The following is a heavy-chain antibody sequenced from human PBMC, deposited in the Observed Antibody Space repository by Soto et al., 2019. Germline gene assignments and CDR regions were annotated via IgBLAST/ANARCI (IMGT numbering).Heavy chain of an antibody. D-gene: IGHD3-22*01. J-gene: IGHJ6*02. V-gene: IGHV3-23*01. Sequence: EVQLLESGGGLVQPGGSLRLSCAASGFTFSSYAMSWVRQAPGKGLEYVSAISGSGGSTYYADSVKGRFTISRDNSKNTLYLQRNSQRAEDTAVYYCAKDSYYYDSSGGNYYYYGMDVWGQGTTVTVSS. CDR1: GFTFSSYA. CDR2: ISGSGGST. CDR3: AKDSYYYDSSGGNYYYYGMDV.